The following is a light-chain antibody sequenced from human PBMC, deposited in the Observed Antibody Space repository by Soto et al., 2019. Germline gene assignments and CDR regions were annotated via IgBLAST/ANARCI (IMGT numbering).Light chain of an antibody. Sequence: QSVLTQPPSAYGTPGQRVTISCSGSSSNIGSNTVNWYQQLPGTAPKLLIYSNNQRPSGVADRFSGSKSGTSASLAISGLQSEDEADYYCAAWDDSLNGWVFGGGTKLTVL. CDR3: AAWDDSLNGWV. V-gene: IGLV1-44*01. CDR2: SNN. CDR1: SSNIGSNT. J-gene: IGLJ3*02.